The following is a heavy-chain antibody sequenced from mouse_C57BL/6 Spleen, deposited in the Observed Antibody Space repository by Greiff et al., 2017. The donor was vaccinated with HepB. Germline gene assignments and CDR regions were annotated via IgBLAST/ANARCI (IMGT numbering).Heavy chain of an antibody. CDR3: ARGGGTTVVAHDY. Sequence: VQLQQPGAELVMPGASVKLSCKASGYTFTSYWMHWVKQRPGQGLEWIGEIDPSDSYTNYNQKFKGKSTLTVDKSSSTAYMQLSSLTSEDSAVYYCARGGGTTVVAHDYWGQGTTLTVSS. CDR2: IDPSDSYT. J-gene: IGHJ2*01. CDR1: GYTFTSYW. V-gene: IGHV1-69*01. D-gene: IGHD1-1*01.